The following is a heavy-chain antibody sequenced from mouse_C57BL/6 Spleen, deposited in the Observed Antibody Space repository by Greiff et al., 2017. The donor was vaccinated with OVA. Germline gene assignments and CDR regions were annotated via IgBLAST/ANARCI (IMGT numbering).Heavy chain of an antibody. CDR1: GYTFTSYW. Sequence: VQLQQPGAELVKPGASVKLSCKASGYTFTSYWMHWVKQRPGQGLEWIGMIHPNRGSTNYNEKFKSKATLTVDKSSSTAYMQRSSLTSEDSAVYYCARPYYGNGYAMDYWGQGTSVTVSS. V-gene: IGHV1-64*01. D-gene: IGHD2-10*01. CDR2: IHPNRGST. CDR3: ARPYYGNGYAMDY. J-gene: IGHJ4*01.